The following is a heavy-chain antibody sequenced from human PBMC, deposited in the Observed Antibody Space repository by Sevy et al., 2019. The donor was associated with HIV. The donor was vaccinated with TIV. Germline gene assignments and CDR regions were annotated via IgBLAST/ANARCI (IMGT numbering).Heavy chain of an antibody. D-gene: IGHD3-16*02. CDR2: TYYRSKWYN. V-gene: IGHV6-1*01. Sequence: KQSQTLSLTCAISGDSVSSNSAAWNWIRQSPSRGLEWLGRTYYRSKWYNDYAVSVKSRITINLDTSKNQFFLQLNSVTPEDTAMYYCARERPLMITFGGVIANYYYYGMDVWGQGTTVTVSS. CDR3: ARERPLMITFGGVIANYYYYGMDV. CDR1: GDSVSSNSAA. J-gene: IGHJ6*02.